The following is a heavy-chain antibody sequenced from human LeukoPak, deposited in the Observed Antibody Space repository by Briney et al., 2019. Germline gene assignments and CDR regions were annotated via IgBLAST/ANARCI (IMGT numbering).Heavy chain of an antibody. CDR3: AKDTAVTAAFDI. Sequence: AGGSLRLXCATSGFTFSSYAMSWVRQAPGKGLEWVSAISGSGGSTYYADSVKGRFTISRDNSKNTLYLQMNSLRAEDTAVYYCAKDTAVTAAFDIWGQGTMVTVSS. D-gene: IGHD4-11*01. CDR2: ISGSGGST. CDR1: GFTFSSYA. V-gene: IGHV3-23*01. J-gene: IGHJ3*02.